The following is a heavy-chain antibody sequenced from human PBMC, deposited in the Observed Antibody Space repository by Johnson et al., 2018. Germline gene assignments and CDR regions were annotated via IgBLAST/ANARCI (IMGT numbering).Heavy chain of an antibody. CDR2: ISEDGSNK. D-gene: IGHD3-3*02. J-gene: IGHJ6*03. V-gene: IGHV3-30*18. Sequence: VQLVESGGGVVQPGRSLRLSCATSGFTFSVYGMHWVRQAPGKGLEWVAVISEDGSNKYYADSVKGRFTISRDNSKNTLYLQMNSLRAEDTAVYYCAKELAVVGYDYDSMDVWGKGTTVTVSS. CDR1: GFTFSVYG. CDR3: AKELAVVGYDYDSMDV.